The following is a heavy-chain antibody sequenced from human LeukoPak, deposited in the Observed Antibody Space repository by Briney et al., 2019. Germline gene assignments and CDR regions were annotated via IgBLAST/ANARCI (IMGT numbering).Heavy chain of an antibody. Sequence: PGASLRLACAASGFSVGSNYMTWVRQAPGKGLEWVSCFYSGESTFYADSVQGRFTISRDISKNTVYLQMDRLRADDTAVYYCARSLGSGTYDGWGQGTLVTVSS. CDR2: FYSGEST. D-gene: IGHD1-26*01. V-gene: IGHV3-53*01. J-gene: IGHJ4*02. CDR3: ARSLGSGTYDG. CDR1: GFSVGSNY.